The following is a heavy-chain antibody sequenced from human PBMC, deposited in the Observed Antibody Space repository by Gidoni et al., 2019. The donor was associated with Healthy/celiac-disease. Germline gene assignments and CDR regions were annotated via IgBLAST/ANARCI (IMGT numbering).Heavy chain of an antibody. CDR2: ISGSGGST. J-gene: IGHJ4*02. D-gene: IGHD2-2*01. CDR3: AKDRWGIVVVPAAVNFDY. CDR1: GFTFSSYA. V-gene: IGHV3-23*01. Sequence: EVQLLESGGGLVQPGGSLRLSCAASGFTFSSYAMSWVRQAPGKGLEWVSAISGSGGSTYYADSVKGRFTISRDNSKNTLYLQMNSLRAEDTAVYYCAKDRWGIVVVPAAVNFDYWGQGTLVTVSS.